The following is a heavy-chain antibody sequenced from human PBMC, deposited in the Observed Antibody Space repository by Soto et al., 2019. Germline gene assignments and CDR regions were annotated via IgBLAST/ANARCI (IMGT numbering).Heavy chain of an antibody. CDR1: GFTVSSNY. CDR2: IYSGGST. J-gene: IGHJ6*03. V-gene: IGHV3-53*04. CDR3: ARETDPEVDYYYYYMDV. Sequence: GGSLRLSCAASGFTVSSNYMSWVRQAPGKGLEWVSVIYSGGSTYYADSVKGRFTISRHNSKNTLYLQMNSLRAEDTAVYYCARETDPEVDYYYYYMDVWGKGTTVTVSS.